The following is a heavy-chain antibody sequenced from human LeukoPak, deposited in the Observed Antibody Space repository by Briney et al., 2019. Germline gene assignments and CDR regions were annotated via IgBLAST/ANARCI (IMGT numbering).Heavy chain of an antibody. V-gene: IGHV1-18*01. D-gene: IGHD3-16*01. Sequence: ASVKVSFKSSGYTFTNYGISWVRQAPGQGLECMGWISAYNGNTNYAQRFQGRVTMTTDTSTSTAYMELRSLRSDDTAVDYCARVRDYGGIGEDYWGQGTLVTVSS. CDR1: GYTFTNYG. CDR3: ARVRDYGGIGEDY. CDR2: ISAYNGNT. J-gene: IGHJ4*02.